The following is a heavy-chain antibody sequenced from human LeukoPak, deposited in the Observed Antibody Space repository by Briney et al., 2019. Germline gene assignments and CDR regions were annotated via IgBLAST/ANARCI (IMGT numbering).Heavy chain of an antibody. V-gene: IGHV4-61*05. Sequence: SDTLSLTCTVSGGSIASNSYYWNWIRQSPGKGLEWIGYIYYSGGTYYNPSLKSRVTISVDRSKNQFSLKLSSVTAADTAVYYCARGEGSGSYSPWGQGTLVTVSS. D-gene: IGHD3-10*01. CDR3: ARGEGSGSYSP. J-gene: IGHJ5*02. CDR1: GGSIASNSYY. CDR2: IYYSGGT.